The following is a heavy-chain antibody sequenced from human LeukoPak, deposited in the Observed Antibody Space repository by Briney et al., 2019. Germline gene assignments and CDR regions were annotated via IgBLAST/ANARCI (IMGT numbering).Heavy chain of an antibody. V-gene: IGHV1-46*01. CDR2: INPSGGST. Sequence: GASVKVSCKASGYTFTSYYMHWVRQAPGQGLEWIGIINPSGGSTSYAQKFQGRVTVTRDTSTSTVYMELSSLRSEDTAVYYCARGYCSGGSCYTIDFWGQGTLVTVSS. J-gene: IGHJ4*02. CDR3: ARGYCSGGSCYTIDF. CDR1: GYTFTSYY. D-gene: IGHD2-15*01.